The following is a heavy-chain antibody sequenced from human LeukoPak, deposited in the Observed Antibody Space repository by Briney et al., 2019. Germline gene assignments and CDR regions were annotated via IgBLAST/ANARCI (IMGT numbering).Heavy chain of an antibody. J-gene: IGHJ6*02. CDR1: GGSFSGYY. CDR2: INHSGST. V-gene: IGHV4-34*01. Sequence: SETLSLTCAVYGGSFSGYYWSWLRQPPGKGLEWIGEINHSGSTNYNPSLKSRVTISVDTSKNQFSLKLSSATAADTAVYYCARTPWIQLWFGYYGMDVWGQGTTVTVSS. CDR3: ARTPWIQLWFGYYGMDV. D-gene: IGHD5-18*01.